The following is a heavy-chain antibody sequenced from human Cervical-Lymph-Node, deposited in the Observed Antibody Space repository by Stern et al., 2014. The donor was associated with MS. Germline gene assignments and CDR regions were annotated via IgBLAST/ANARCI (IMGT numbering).Heavy chain of an antibody. CDR3: ARSPYCSGGSCYYYYYGMDV. CDR1: GGSISSSNW. Sequence: QLQLQESGPGLVKPSGTLSLTCAVSGGSISSSNWWSWVRQPPGKGLEWIGEIFHSGSTNYNPALKSRVTISVDKSKNQFSLKLSSVPAADTAVYYCARSPYCSGGSCYYYYYGMDVWGQGTTVTVSS. J-gene: IGHJ6*02. CDR2: IFHSGST. D-gene: IGHD2-15*01. V-gene: IGHV4-4*02.